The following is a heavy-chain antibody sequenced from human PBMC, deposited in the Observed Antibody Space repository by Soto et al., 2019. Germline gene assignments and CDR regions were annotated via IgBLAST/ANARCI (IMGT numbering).Heavy chain of an antibody. CDR1: GGTFSSYA. D-gene: IGHD3-3*01. CDR3: AGTKRITIFGVVKRGWFDP. Sequence: QVQLVQSGAEVKKPGSSVKVSCKASGGTFSSYAISWVRQAPGQGLEWMGGSIPIFGTANYAQKFQGRVTITADESTSTAYMELSSLRSEDTAVYYCAGTKRITIFGVVKRGWFDPWGQGTLVTVSS. V-gene: IGHV1-69*01. CDR2: SIPIFGTA. J-gene: IGHJ5*02.